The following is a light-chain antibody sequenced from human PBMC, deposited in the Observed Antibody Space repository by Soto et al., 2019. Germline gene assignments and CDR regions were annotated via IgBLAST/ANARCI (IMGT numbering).Light chain of an antibody. Sequence: QLVLTQPPSASGTPGQRVTISCSGSSSNIGSNTVNWYQQLPGTAPKLLIYSNNQRPSGVPDRFSGSKSGTSASLAISGLQSEDEADYYCAAWDDSLNSGVFGTGTKLTVL. CDR3: AAWDDSLNSGV. J-gene: IGLJ1*01. V-gene: IGLV1-44*01. CDR1: SSNIGSNT. CDR2: SNN.